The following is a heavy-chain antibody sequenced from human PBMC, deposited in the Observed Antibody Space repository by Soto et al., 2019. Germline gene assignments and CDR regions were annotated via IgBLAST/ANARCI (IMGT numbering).Heavy chain of an antibody. V-gene: IGHV1-46*01. Sequence: SVKVSCKASGYTFTSYYMHWVRQAPGQGLEWMGMINPRCASTNYAQKFQGRVTITADDSATTAHMELSSLKSEDTAVYYCARGRGIGFSSTWNIYWYYNMDVWGQGTTVTVSS. CDR3: ARGRGIGFSSTWNIYWYYNMDV. CDR2: INPRCAST. J-gene: IGHJ6*02. D-gene: IGHD6-13*01. CDR1: GYTFTSYY.